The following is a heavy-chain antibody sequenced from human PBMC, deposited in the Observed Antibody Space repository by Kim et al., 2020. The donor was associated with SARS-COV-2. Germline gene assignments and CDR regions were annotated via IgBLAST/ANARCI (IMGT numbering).Heavy chain of an antibody. CDR3: ASTSGYSYGNIDY. D-gene: IGHD5-18*01. J-gene: IGHJ4*02. V-gene: IGHV4-31*02. Sequence: YNPSLKSRVTISVDTSKNQFSLKLSSVTAADTAVYYCASTSGYSYGNIDYWGQGTLVTVSS.